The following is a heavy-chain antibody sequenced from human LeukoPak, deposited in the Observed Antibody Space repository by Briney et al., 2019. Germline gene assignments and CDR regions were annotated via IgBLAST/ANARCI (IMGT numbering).Heavy chain of an antibody. V-gene: IGHV4-38-2*02. D-gene: IGHD3-22*01. CDR3: ARTLLPAVKGAFDI. J-gene: IGHJ3*02. CDR2: IYHSGST. CDR1: GYSISSGYY. Sequence: SETLSLTCTVSGYSISSGYYWGWIRQPPGKGLEWIGSIYHSGSTYYNPSLKSRVTISVDTSKNQFSLKLSSVTAADTAVYYCARTLLPAVKGAFDIWGQGTMVTVSS.